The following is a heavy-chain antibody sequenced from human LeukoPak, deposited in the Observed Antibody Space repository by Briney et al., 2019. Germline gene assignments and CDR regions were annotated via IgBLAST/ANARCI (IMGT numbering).Heavy chain of an antibody. D-gene: IGHD2-2*01. CDR2: VSGYTGNT. Sequence: ASVKVSCKTSGYTFTMYGVSWVRQAPGQGLEWMGWVSGYTGNTNYAERFQGRVTMTIDTSTSTVYMELTSLRSDDTAVYYCARGEVSASLYYFDFWGQGTLVTVS. CDR3: ARGEVSASLYYFDF. J-gene: IGHJ4*02. V-gene: IGHV1-18*01. CDR1: GYTFTMYG.